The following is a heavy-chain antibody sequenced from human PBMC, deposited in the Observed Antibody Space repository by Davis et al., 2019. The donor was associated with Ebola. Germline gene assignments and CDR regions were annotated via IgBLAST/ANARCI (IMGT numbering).Heavy chain of an antibody. V-gene: IGHV3-73*01. Sequence: GGSLRLSCAASGFTFSGSAMHWVRQASGNGLEWVGRIRSKANSYATAYAASVKGRVTISRDDSKNTAYLQMNSLKTEDTAVYYCTRHVGYCSSTSCYTKAFDIWGQGTMVTVSS. CDR3: TRHVGYCSSTSCYTKAFDI. CDR1: GFTFSGSA. D-gene: IGHD2-2*02. CDR2: IRSKANSYAT. J-gene: IGHJ3*02.